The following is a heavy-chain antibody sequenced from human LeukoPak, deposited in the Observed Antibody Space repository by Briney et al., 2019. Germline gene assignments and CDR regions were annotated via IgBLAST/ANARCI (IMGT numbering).Heavy chain of an antibody. J-gene: IGHJ4*02. CDR2: INHSGST. CDR1: GGSFSGYY. CDR3: ARVRDGYNQDFDY. Sequence: SETLSLTCAVYGGSFSGYYWSWIRQPPGKGLEWIGEINHSGSTNYNPSLKSRVTISVDTSKNQFSLKLSSVTAADTAVYYCARVRDGYNQDFDYWGQGTLVTVSS. D-gene: IGHD5-24*01. V-gene: IGHV4-34*01.